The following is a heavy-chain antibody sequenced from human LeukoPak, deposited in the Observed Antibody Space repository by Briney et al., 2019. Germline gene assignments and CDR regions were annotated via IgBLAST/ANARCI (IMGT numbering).Heavy chain of an antibody. V-gene: IGHV3-43D*03. D-gene: IGHD2-15*01. CDR3: AKDRVGSWPTLDP. Sequence: GGTLRLSCVASGFTFSTYGMSWVRQAPGKGLEWVSAISGSGGNTYYADSVKGRFTISRDNSKNSLFLQMNSLRAEDTALYYCAKDRVGSWPTLDPWGQGTLVTVSS. CDR2: ISGSGGNT. J-gene: IGHJ5*02. CDR1: GFTFSTYG.